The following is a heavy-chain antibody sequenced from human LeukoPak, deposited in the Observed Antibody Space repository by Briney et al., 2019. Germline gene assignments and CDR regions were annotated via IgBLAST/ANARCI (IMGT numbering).Heavy chain of an antibody. V-gene: IGHV3-33*01. CDR3: ARDIDSTGSYWYFDY. CDR2: IQSDGSIE. CDR1: GFTFSYYG. Sequence: PGRSLRLSCAASGFTFSYYGMHCVRQAPGKGLEWVAAIQSDGSIEYYADSVKGRLIISRDNSKNTLFLQMNSLRADDTAVYYCARDIDSTGSYWYFDYWGQGTLVTVSS. J-gene: IGHJ4*02. D-gene: IGHD3-22*01.